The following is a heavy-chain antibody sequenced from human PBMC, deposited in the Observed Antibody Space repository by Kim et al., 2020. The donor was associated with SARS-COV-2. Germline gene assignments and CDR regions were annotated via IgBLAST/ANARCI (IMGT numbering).Heavy chain of an antibody. CDR2: INPSGGST. D-gene: IGHD2-21*02. CDR1: GYTFTSYY. V-gene: IGHV1-46*01. CDR3: ARDFCGGDCYPHNYYFDY. J-gene: IGHJ4*02. Sequence: ASVKVSCKASGYTFTSYYMHWVRQAPGQGLEWMGIINPSGGSTSYAQKFQGRVTMTRDTSTSTVYMELSSLRSEDTAVYYCARDFCGGDCYPHNYYFDYWGQGTLVTVSS.